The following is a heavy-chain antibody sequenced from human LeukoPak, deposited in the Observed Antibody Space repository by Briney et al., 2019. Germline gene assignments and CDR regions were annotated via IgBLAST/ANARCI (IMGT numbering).Heavy chain of an antibody. CDR2: ISGSGSMT. CDR3: VKGAVAGMGAVDY. V-gene: IGHV3-23*01. CDR1: GFTFSGYA. D-gene: IGHD6-19*01. Sequence: PGASLRLSCEASGFTFSGYAMSWVRQVPGKGPEWISAISGSGSMTYYADSGKGRFTISRDNSKNTLYLQMNSLRPEDTAVYNCVKGAVAGMGAVDYWGQGTLVTVSS. J-gene: IGHJ4*02.